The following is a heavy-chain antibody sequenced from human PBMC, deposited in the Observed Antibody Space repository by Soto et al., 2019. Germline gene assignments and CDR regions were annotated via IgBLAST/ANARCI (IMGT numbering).Heavy chain of an antibody. CDR3: ARDREGITIFGVAPRGMDV. CDR2: IYYSGST. CDR1: GGSISSGDYY. D-gene: IGHD3-3*01. Sequence: TLSLTCTVSGGSISSGDYYWSWIRQPPGKGLEWIGYIYYSGSTYYNPSLRSRVTISVDTSKNQFSLKRSSLTAADTAVYYCARDREGITIFGVAPRGMDVWGQGTTVTVSS. V-gene: IGHV4-30-4*01. J-gene: IGHJ6*02.